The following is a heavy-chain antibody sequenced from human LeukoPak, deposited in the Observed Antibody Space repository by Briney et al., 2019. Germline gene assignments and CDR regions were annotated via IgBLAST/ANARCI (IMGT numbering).Heavy chain of an antibody. CDR2: IIPIFGTA. V-gene: IGHV1-69*06. CDR3: ARDLGNFGGWDYYYMDV. Sequence: SVKVSCKASGGTFSSYAISWVRQAPGQGLEWMGGIIPIFGTANYAQKFQGRVTITADKSTSTAYMELSSLRSEDTAVYYCARDLGNFGGWDYYYMDVWGKGTTVTVSS. D-gene: IGHD3-16*01. CDR1: GGTFSSYA. J-gene: IGHJ6*03.